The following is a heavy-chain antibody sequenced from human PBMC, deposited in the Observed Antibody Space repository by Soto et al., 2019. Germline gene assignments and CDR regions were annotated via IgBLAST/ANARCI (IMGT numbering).Heavy chain of an antibody. D-gene: IGHD6-13*01. CDR1: GGSFSGYY. V-gene: IGHV4-34*01. CDR3: ARSPGIAAAGTDFDY. J-gene: IGHJ4*02. CDR2: INHSGST. Sequence: SETLSLTCAVYGGSFSGYYWSWIRQPPGKGLEWIGEINHSGSTNYNPSLKSRVTISVDTSKNQFSLKLSSVTAADTAVYYCARSPGIAAAGTDFDYWGQGTLVTVS.